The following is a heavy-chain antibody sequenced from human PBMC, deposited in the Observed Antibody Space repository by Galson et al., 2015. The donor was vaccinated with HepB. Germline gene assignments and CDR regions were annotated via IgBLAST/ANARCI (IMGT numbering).Heavy chain of an antibody. Sequence: SVKVSCKASGGTLSSYAISWVRQAPGQGLEWMGGIIPIFGTANYAQKFQGRVTITADESTSTAYMELSSLRSEDTAVYYCAREGVVTAINNWFDPWGQGTLVTVSS. J-gene: IGHJ5*02. D-gene: IGHD2-21*02. CDR1: GGTLSSYA. CDR2: IIPIFGTA. V-gene: IGHV1-69*13. CDR3: AREGVVTAINNWFDP.